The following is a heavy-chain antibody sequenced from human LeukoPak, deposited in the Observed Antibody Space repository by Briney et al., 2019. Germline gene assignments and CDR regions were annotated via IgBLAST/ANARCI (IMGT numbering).Heavy chain of an antibody. CDR3: ARDYFDSSDYPQTYYYYYMDV. CDR2: ISSTSTFI. Sequence: GGSLRLSCAASGFTFSRYSMNWVRQAAGKGLERLASISSTSTFIYSADSVKGRFTISRDTAKNSLFLQMNSLRAEDTAIYYCARDYFDSSDYPQTYYYYYMDVWGKGTTVTVSS. CDR1: GFTFSRYS. V-gene: IGHV3-21*01. D-gene: IGHD3-22*01. J-gene: IGHJ6*03.